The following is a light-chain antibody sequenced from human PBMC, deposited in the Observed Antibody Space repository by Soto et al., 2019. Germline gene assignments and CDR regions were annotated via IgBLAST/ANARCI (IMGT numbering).Light chain of an antibody. CDR2: GSS. V-gene: IGKV3-20*01. CDR1: QNIKDKY. Sequence: EVVLTQSPGTLSLSPGERATLSCMASQNIKDKYLAWYQQRPGQAPRLLIYGSSDRATGIPDRFSGSGSGTDFTLTISRLEPEDLAVYYCHQYGSSPPYTFGQGTKLEI. J-gene: IGKJ2*01. CDR3: HQYGSSPPYT.